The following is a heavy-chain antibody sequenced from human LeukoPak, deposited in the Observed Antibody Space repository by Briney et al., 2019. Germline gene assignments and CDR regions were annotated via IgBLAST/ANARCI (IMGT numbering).Heavy chain of an antibody. V-gene: IGHV3-23*01. D-gene: IGHD6-6*01. CDR2: ISGSGDST. J-gene: IGHJ4*02. CDR3: AKEAARTSGMSYFDY. CDR1: GFTFSSYA. Sequence: GGSLRLSCAASGFTFSSYAMSWVRQAPGKGLEWVSAISGSGDSTYYADSVKGRFTISRDNSKNTLYLQVNNLRVEDTAVYYCAKEAARTSGMSYFDYWGQGTLATVSS.